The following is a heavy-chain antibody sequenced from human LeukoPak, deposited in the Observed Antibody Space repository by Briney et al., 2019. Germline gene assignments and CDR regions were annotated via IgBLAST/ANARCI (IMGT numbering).Heavy chain of an antibody. CDR2: IYYSGST. CDR3: ARTPDYGDYVWGPSAYFDY. CDR1: GGSISSYY. Sequence: TSETLSLTCTVSGGSISSYYWSWIRQPPGKGLEWIGYIYYSGSTNYNPSLKSRVTISVDSSKNQFSLQLSSMTAADTAVYYCARTPDYGDYVWGPSAYFDYWGQGTLVTVSS. V-gene: IGHV4-59*08. J-gene: IGHJ4*02. D-gene: IGHD4-17*01.